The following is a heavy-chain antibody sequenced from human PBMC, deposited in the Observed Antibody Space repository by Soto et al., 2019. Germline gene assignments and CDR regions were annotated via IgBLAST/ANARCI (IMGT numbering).Heavy chain of an antibody. J-gene: IGHJ4*02. CDR2: ISWNSGSI. CDR3: AKDPGKGIAVAGSFDY. V-gene: IGHV3-9*01. D-gene: IGHD6-19*01. Sequence: GGSLRLSCAASGFTFDDYAMHWVRQAPGKGLEWVSGISWNSGSIGYADSVKGRFTISRDNAKNSLYLQMNSLRAEDTALYYCAKDPGKGIAVAGSFDYWGQGTLVTVSS. CDR1: GFTFDDYA.